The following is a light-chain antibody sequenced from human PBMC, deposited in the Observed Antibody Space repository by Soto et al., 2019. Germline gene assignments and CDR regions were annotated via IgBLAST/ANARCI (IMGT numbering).Light chain of an antibody. CDR3: NSYTSSGTLYV. J-gene: IGLJ1*01. V-gene: IGLV2-14*01. CDR1: SSDIGTYNY. Sequence: QSALTQPASVSGSPGQSITISCTGTSSDIGTYNYVSWYQQHPGKAPKLMLYEVSNRPSGVSNRFFGSKSGNTASLTISGLQAEDEADYFCNSYTSSGTLYVFGTGTKVTVL. CDR2: EVS.